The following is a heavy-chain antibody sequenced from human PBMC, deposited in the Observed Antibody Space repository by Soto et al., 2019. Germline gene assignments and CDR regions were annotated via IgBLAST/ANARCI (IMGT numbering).Heavy chain of an antibody. CDR2: VSGNGGNT. V-gene: IGHV3-23*01. Sequence: VGSLRLSCVASGFSFSSYTMNWVRQAPGKGLEWVSGVSGNGGNTYYADSVKGRFSISRDNSKNTLYLQLNSLRAEDTAIYYCAKDRMGASGWFDPWGQGTPVTVSS. D-gene: IGHD1-26*01. J-gene: IGHJ5*02. CDR3: AKDRMGASGWFDP. CDR1: GFSFSSYT.